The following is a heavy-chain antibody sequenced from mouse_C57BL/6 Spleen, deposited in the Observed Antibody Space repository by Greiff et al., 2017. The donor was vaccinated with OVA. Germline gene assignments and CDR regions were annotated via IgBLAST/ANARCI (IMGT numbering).Heavy chain of an antibody. D-gene: IGHD2-1*01. V-gene: IGHV1-55*01. CDR1: GYTFTSYW. CDR2: IYPGSGST. Sequence: QVQLKQPGAELVKPGASVKMSCKASGYTFTSYWITWVKQRPGQGLEWIGDIYPGSGSTNYTEKFKSKATLTVDTSYSTAYMQLSSLTSEDSAVYYCARSPGNYGYFDYWGQGTTLTVSS. J-gene: IGHJ2*01. CDR3: ARSPGNYGYFDY.